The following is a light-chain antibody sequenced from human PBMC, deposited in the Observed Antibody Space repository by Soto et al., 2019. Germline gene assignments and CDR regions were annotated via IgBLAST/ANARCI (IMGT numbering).Light chain of an antibody. CDR3: QQYNNWPPIT. V-gene: IGKV3-15*01. Sequence: EIVLTQSPGTLSLSPGEIATLFFSASQSVSSNLAWYQQTPGQAPRLLIYGASTRATGIPARFSGSGSGTEFTLTISSLQSEDFAVYYCQQYNNWPPITFGQGTRLEIK. CDR1: QSVSSN. J-gene: IGKJ5*01. CDR2: GAS.